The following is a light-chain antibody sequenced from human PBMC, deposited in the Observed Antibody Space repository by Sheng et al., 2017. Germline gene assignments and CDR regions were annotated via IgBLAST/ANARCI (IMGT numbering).Light chain of an antibody. Sequence: EIVLTQSPATLSLSPGERATLSCRASQSVSSYLAWYQQKPGQAPRLLIYDASNRATGIPARFSGSGSGTDFTLTISSLEPEDFAVYYCQQRSNWPLTFGGGLPRWRSN. V-gene: IGKV3-11*01. CDR2: DAS. CDR1: QSVSSY. J-gene: IGKJ4*01. CDR3: QQRSNWPLT.